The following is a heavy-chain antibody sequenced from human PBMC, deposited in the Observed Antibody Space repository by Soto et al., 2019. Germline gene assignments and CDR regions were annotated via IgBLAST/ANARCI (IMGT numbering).Heavy chain of an antibody. V-gene: IGHV4-30-4*01. CDR1: GGTINSGDYF. Sequence: PSETLSLTCSVSGGTINSGDYFWSWIRQPPGKGLEWIGSIFYTGSTYYSPSLKSRVTVSVDKSNNQFSLKLRSVTAADTAVYYCAKAHVMVVAGSNFDYWGHGTLVTVS. J-gene: IGHJ4*01. CDR3: AKAHVMVVAGSNFDY. CDR2: IFYTGST. D-gene: IGHD6-19*01.